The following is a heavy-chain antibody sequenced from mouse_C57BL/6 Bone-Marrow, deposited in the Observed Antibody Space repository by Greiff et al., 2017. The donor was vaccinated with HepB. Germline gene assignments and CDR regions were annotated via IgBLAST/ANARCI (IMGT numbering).Heavy chain of an antibody. Sequence: QVTLKESGPGILQSSQTLSLTCSFSGFSLSTSGMGVSWIRQPSGKGLEWLAHIYWDDDKRYNPSLKSRLTISKDTSRNQVFLKITSVDTADTATYYCARELLRLRAMDYWGQGTSVTVSS. CDR3: ARELLRLRAMDY. D-gene: IGHD1-2*01. J-gene: IGHJ4*01. CDR1: GFSLSTSGMG. CDR2: IYWDDDK. V-gene: IGHV8-12*01.